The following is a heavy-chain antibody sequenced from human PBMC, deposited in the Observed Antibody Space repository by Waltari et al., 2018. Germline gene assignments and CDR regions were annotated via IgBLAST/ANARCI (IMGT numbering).Heavy chain of an antibody. J-gene: IGHJ4*02. CDR2: LYPCYYDN. CDR1: GYSFTSYW. Sequence: EVQLVQSGAEVKKPGESLKISCQGSGYSFTSYWIGWVRQMPGKGLEWMGILYPCYYDNRYSPALQGQVTISADKSLSHAYLQWGRLKASDTSMFYRARRFGGSHSFGYWGQGTLVTVSS. CDR3: ARRFGGSHSFGY. D-gene: IGHD3-16*01. V-gene: IGHV5-51*03.